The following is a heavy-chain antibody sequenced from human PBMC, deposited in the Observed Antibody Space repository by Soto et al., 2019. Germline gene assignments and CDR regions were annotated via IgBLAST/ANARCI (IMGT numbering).Heavy chain of an antibody. J-gene: IGHJ6*02. CDR2: IYSGGST. Sequence: GSLRLSCAASGFTVSSNHMSWVRQAPGKGLEWVSVIYSGGSTYYADSVKGRFTISRDNSKNTLYLQMNSLRAEDTAVYYCASKRRATFYYYGMDVWGQGTTVTVSS. CDR1: GFTVSSNH. D-gene: IGHD1-26*01. V-gene: IGHV3-53*01. CDR3: ASKRRATFYYYGMDV.